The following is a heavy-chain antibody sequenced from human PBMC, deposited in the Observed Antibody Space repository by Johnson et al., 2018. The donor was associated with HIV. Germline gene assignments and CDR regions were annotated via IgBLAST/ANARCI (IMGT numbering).Heavy chain of an antibody. CDR1: GFTFDDYG. Sequence: VQVVESGGGLVQPGGSLRVSCAASGFTFDDYGMSWVRQAPGKGLEWVGFIRSKAYGGTTEYAASVKGRFIISRDDSKSIAYLQMNSLRAEDTAVYYCARGHMVRGVTHAFDIWGQGTMGTVSS. CDR3: ARGHMVRGVTHAFDI. CDR2: IRSKAYGGTT. V-gene: IGHV3-49*04. D-gene: IGHD3-10*01. J-gene: IGHJ3*02.